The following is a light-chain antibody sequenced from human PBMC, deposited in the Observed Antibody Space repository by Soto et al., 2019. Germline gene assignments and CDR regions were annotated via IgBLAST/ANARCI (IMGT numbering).Light chain of an antibody. V-gene: IGLV2-14*01. J-gene: IGLJ1*01. CDR2: EVN. CDR3: SSYTITSTLV. Sequence: QSVLTQPASVSGSPGQSITISCTGTSSDDGGYNYVSWYQQYPGKTPKLMIYEVNNRPSGVSNRFSGSKSGNTASLTISGLQAEDEADYHCSSYTITSTLVFGTGTKLTVL. CDR1: SSDDGGYNY.